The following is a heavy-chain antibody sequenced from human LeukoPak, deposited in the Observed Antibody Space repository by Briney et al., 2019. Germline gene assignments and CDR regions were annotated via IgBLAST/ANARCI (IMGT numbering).Heavy chain of an antibody. CDR1: GFTFSSYG. CDR2: ISGSGGST. J-gene: IGHJ4*02. V-gene: IGHV3-23*01. Sequence: PGGSLRLSCAASGFTFSSYGMSWVRQAPGKGLEWVSAISGSGGSTYYADSVKGRFTISRDNSKNTLYLQMNSLRAEDTAVYYCAKIPKDYYYGSGSYYNGYYFDYWGQGTLVTVSS. CDR3: AKIPKDYYYGSGSYYNGYYFDY. D-gene: IGHD3-10*01.